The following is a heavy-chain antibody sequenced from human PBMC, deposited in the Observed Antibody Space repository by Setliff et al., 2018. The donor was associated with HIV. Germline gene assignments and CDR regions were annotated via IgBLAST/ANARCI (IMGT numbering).Heavy chain of an antibody. CDR3: ARHQYYNFWSGFDY. V-gene: IGHV4-38-2*02. CDR1: GHSISDGSC. CDR2: FSHSVTT. Sequence: PSETLSLTCTVSGHSISDGSCWGWIRQTPGKGLEWIGTFSHSVTTYYNPSLKSRVTISVDTSKNQFSLKLNSVTAADTAVYYCARHQYYNFWSGFDYWGQGTPVTSPQ. D-gene: IGHD3-3*01. J-gene: IGHJ4*02.